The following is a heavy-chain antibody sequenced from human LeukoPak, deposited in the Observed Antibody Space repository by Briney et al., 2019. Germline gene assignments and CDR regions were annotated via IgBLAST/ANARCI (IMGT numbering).Heavy chain of an antibody. V-gene: IGHV5-51*01. CDR2: IYPGDSDT. Sequence: GESLKISCNGSGYSFTSYWIGWVRQMPGKGLEWMGIIYPGDSDTRYSPSFQGQVTNSADKSISTAYLQWSSLKASDTAMYYCARQRRTSCSWFAPWGQGPLVTVSS. CDR1: GYSFTSYW. CDR3: ARQRRTSCSWFAP. J-gene: IGHJ5*02. D-gene: IGHD2-2*01.